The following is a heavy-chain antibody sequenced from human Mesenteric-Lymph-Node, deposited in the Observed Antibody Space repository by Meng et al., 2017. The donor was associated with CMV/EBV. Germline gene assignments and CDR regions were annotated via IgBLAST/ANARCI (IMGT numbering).Heavy chain of an antibody. V-gene: IGHV3-7*01. J-gene: IGHJ4*02. D-gene: IGHD1-26*01. Sequence: GESLKISCAASGFTFSGYYFSWVRQAPGKGLEWVGHISRDGSEQYHGDSVRGRFTLSRDNAKSSVYLHMNRLRLEDTAVYYCAREGDGGSFDYWGQGTLVTVSS. CDR2: ISRDGSEQ. CDR1: GFTFSGYY. CDR3: AREGDGGSFDY.